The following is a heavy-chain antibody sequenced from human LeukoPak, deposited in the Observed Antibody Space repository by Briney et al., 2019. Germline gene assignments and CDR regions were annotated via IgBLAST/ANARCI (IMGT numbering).Heavy chain of an antibody. CDR1: GGSISSSNYY. V-gene: IGHV4-39*07. CDR3: ARGSSHNWFDP. Sequence: PSETLSLTCTVSGGSISSSNYYWGWIRQPPGKGLEWIGTIYYSGSTYYNPSLKSRVTISVDTSKNQFSLKLSSVTAADTAVYYCARGSSHNWFDPWGQGTLVAVSS. J-gene: IGHJ5*02. CDR2: IYYSGST.